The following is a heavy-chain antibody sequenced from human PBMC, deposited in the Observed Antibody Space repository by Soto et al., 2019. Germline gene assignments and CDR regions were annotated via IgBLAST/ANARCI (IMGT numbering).Heavy chain of an antibody. D-gene: IGHD2-2*01. CDR1: GYTFTSYG. J-gene: IGHJ4*02. CDR3: ARDAPTRAAQDDY. CDR2: ISAYNGNT. V-gene: IGHV1-18*01. Sequence: QVQLVQSGAEVKKPGASVKVSCKASGYTFTSYGISWVRQAPGQGLEWMGWISAYNGNTNYAQKLQDRVTMTTDTSTNTAYMELRSLRSDATAVYYCARDAPTRAAQDDYWGQGTLVTVSS.